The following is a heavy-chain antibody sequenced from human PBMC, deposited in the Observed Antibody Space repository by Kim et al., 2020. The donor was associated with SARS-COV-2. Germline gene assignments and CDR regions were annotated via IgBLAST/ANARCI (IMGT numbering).Heavy chain of an antibody. V-gene: IGHV4-39*07. D-gene: IGHD2-2*01. Sequence: YYNPSLKSRVTISVDTSKNQFSLKLSSVTAADTAVYYCARRVVPAAVFDYWGQGTLVTVSS. J-gene: IGHJ4*02. CDR3: ARRVVPAAVFDY.